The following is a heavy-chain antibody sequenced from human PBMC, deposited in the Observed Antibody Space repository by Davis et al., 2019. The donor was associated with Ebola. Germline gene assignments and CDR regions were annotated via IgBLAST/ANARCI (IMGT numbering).Heavy chain of an antibody. CDR1: GYTLTELS. CDR3: ATDSDGMDV. V-gene: IGHV1-24*01. J-gene: IGHJ6*02. Sequence: ASVKVSCKVSGYTLTELSMHWVRQATGQGLEWMGYINPERGETGYGQKFQGRVTMTRNTAISTVYMELSSLRSEDTAVYYCATDSDGMDVWGQGTTVTVSS. CDR2: INPERGET.